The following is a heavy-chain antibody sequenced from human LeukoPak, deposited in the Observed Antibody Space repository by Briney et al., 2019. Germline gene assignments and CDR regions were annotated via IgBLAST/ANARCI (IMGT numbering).Heavy chain of an antibody. D-gene: IGHD4-23*01. V-gene: IGHV3-30*02. CDR3: ARRAGGYSHPYDY. CDR2: IRYDGDNK. Sequence: GGSLRLSCAASGFTFNRYGMHWIRQAPGKGLEWVTFIRYDGDNKYYADSVKGRFTISRDNSKNTLYLQMNSLRAEDTAVYYCARRAGGYSHPYDYWGQGTLVTVSS. J-gene: IGHJ4*02. CDR1: GFTFNRYG.